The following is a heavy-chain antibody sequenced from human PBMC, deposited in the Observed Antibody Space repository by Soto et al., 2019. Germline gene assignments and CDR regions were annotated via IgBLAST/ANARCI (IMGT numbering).Heavy chain of an antibody. V-gene: IGHV4-30-4*01. CDR3: ASNSYGYTFYDP. J-gene: IGHJ5*02. CDR2: IYYSGST. Sequence: SETLSLTYTVSGGSISSGDYYWSWIRQPPGKGLEWIGYIYYSGSTYYNPSLKSRVTISADTSKNQFSLKLSSVPAADTAVYYCASNSYGYTFYDPWGQGTLVTVSS. D-gene: IGHD5-18*01. CDR1: GGSISSGDYY.